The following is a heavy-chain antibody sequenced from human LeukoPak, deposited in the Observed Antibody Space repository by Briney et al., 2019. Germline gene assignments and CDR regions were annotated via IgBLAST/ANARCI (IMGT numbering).Heavy chain of an antibody. CDR2: ISWDGNKV. V-gene: IGHV3-9*01. CDR1: GFSFYDYA. Sequence: GGSLRLSCVVSGFSFYDYAMHWVRQGPGKALEWVSVISWDGNKVAYADSVKGRFTISRDNAKNSLYLQMTSLRPEDTALYYCAKDRPVATTLHHFDHWGLGTLVTVSS. D-gene: IGHD1-26*01. CDR3: AKDRPVATTLHHFDH. J-gene: IGHJ4*02.